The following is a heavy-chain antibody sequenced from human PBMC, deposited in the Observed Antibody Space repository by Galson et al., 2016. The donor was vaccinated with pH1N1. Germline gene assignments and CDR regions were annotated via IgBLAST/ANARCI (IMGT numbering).Heavy chain of an antibody. J-gene: IGHJ4*02. CDR2: ISSSGLSI. CDR1: GFPFRTYS. Sequence: SLRLSCAASGFPFRTYSMNWVRQVPGRGPEWVSYISSSGLSIYYADSVKGRFTISGDNAKTSLYLQMNSLRPEDTALYYCASFRDRPGHNGYIEYWGQGTLVTVSS. V-gene: IGHV3-48*01. CDR3: ASFRDRPGHNGYIEY. D-gene: IGHD3-22*01.